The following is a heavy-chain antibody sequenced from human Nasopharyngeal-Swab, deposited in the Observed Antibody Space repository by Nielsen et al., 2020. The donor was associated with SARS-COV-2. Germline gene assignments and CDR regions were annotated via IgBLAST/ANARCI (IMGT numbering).Heavy chain of an antibody. Sequence: GESLKISCAASGFTVSSNYMSWVRQAPGKGLEWVSVIYSGGSTYYADSVKGRFTISRDNSKNTLYLQMNSLRAEDTAVYYCARVKTGDFDYWGQGTLVTVPS. CDR1: GFTVSSNY. J-gene: IGHJ4*02. CDR2: IYSGGST. V-gene: IGHV3-53*01. D-gene: IGHD7-27*01. CDR3: ARVKTGDFDY.